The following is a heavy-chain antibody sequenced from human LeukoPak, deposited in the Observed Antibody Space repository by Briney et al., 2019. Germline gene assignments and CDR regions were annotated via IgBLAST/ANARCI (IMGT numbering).Heavy chain of an antibody. J-gene: IGHJ6*02. CDR1: GLTFNNYA. V-gene: IGHV3-23*01. D-gene: IGHD3-3*01. CDR3: ARVLRFLEWFDGMDV. CDR2: ISKSGDHT. Sequence: GGSLRLSCAVSGLTFNNYAMSWVRQAPGKGLEWVSAISKSGDHTYYAASAKGRFTIYRDNSKNTQYLQMNSLRAEDTAVYYCARVLRFLEWFDGMDVWGQGTTVTVSS.